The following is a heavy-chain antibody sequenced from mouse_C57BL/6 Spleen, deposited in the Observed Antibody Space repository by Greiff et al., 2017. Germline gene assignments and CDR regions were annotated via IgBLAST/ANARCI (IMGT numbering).Heavy chain of an antibody. CDR3: VRPGDGSSIFAY. CDR1: GFSFNTYA. J-gene: IGHJ3*01. D-gene: IGHD1-1*01. V-gene: IGHV10-1*01. CDR2: LRSKSNNYAT. Sequence: EVQLVESGGGLVQPKGSLKLSCAASGFSFNTYAMNWVRQAPGKGLEWVARLRSKSNNYATYYADSVKDRFTISREESESMLYLQMNNFKTEDTANYYCVRPGDGSSIFAYWGQGTLVTVSA.